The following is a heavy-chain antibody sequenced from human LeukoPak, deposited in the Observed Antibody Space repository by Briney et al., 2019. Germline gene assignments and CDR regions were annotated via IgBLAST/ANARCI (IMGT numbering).Heavy chain of an antibody. CDR1: GFTFSSSE. V-gene: IGHV3-48*03. J-gene: IGHJ5*02. Sequence: PGGSLRLSCAASGFTFSSSEMNWVRQAPGKGLEWVSYISSSGSTIYYADSVKGRFTISRDNAKNSLYLQMNSLRAEDTAVYYCARGPLHVVVPAATWFDPWGQGILVTVSS. CDR3: ARGPLHVVVPAATWFDP. CDR2: ISSSGSTI. D-gene: IGHD2-2*01.